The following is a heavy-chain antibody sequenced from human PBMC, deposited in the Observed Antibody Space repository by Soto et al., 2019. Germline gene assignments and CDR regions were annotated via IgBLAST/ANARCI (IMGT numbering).Heavy chain of an antibody. CDR1: GGSISSSSYY. J-gene: IGHJ4*02. D-gene: IGHD3-22*01. CDR2: IYYSGST. Sequence: PSETLSLTCTVSGGSISSSSYYWGWIRQPPGKGLEWIGSIYYSGSTYYNPSLKSRVTISVDTSKNQFSLKLSSVTAADTAVYYCARRGYDSSGYYSLQSPHFDYWGQGTLVTVSS. V-gene: IGHV4-39*01. CDR3: ARRGYDSSGYYSLQSPHFDY.